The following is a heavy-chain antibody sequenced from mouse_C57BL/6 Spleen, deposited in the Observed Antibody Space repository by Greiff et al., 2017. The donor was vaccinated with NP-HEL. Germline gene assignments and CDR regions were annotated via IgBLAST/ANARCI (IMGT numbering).Heavy chain of an antibody. CDR2: ILPGSGST. J-gene: IGHJ2*01. CDR1: GYTFTGYW. Sequence: VQVVESGAELMKPGASVKLSCKATGYTFTGYWIEWVKQRPGHGLEWIGEILPGSGSTNYNEKFKGKAKFTAETTSNTAYMQLRSLTTDDSAIYYCARNYGPYYFDYWGQGTTLTVSS. D-gene: IGHD1-1*01. CDR3: ARNYGPYYFDY. V-gene: IGHV1-9*01.